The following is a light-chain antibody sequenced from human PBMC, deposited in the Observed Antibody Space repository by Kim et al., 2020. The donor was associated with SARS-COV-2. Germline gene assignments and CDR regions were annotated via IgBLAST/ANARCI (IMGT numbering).Light chain of an antibody. CDR3: QQYESVPFT. V-gene: IGKV3-20*01. J-gene: IGKJ4*01. CDR1: QSVTRRY. CDR2: GVS. Sequence: PGERATLSCRASQSVTRRYLAWYQQKPGQAPRLLMNGVSSRATGIPDRFSGSVSGTDFTLSISRLQPGDFAVYYCQQYESVPFTFGGGTKV.